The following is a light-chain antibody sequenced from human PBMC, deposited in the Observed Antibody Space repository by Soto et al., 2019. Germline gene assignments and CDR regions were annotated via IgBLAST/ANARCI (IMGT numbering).Light chain of an antibody. V-gene: IGLV2-14*01. CDR3: SSYSGSSFVL. CDR1: TSDVGGYNY. CDR2: DVS. Sequence: QSALTQPASVSGSPGQSITISCTGTTSDVGGYNYVSWYQQLPGKAPKLMIYDVSNWPSGIPSRFSGSKSGNTASLTISGLQPEDEADYYCSSYSGSSFVLFGGGTKLTVL. J-gene: IGLJ2*01.